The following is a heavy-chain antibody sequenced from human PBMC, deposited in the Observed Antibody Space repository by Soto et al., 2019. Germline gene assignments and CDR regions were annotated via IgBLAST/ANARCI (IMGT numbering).Heavy chain of an antibody. CDR2: IIPLFGTA. J-gene: IGHJ4*02. V-gene: IGHV1-69*01. CDR1: GGTFSTYA. CDR3: ARPKGIYSSGYYYFDY. D-gene: IGHD6-19*01. Sequence: QVQLVQSGAEVKQPGSSVKVSCKTSGGTFSTYAIYWVRQAPGQGLEWLGAIIPLFGTADYAQKFQGRVTITADESTSTAYMELSSLRSEDTAVYYCARPKGIYSSGYYYFDYWGQGTLVTVSS.